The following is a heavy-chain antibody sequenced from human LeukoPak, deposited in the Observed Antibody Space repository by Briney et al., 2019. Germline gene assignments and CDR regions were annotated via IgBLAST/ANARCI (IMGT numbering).Heavy chain of an antibody. V-gene: IGHV1-69*06. Sequence: SVKVSCKASGGTFSSYAISWVRQAPGQGLEWMGGIIPIFGTANYAQKFQGRVTTTADKSTSTAYMELSSLRSEDTAVYYCARDKGNYYDSSGYYSIDYWGQGTLVTVSS. D-gene: IGHD3-22*01. CDR2: IIPIFGTA. CDR3: ARDKGNYYDSSGYYSIDY. CDR1: GGTFSSYA. J-gene: IGHJ4*02.